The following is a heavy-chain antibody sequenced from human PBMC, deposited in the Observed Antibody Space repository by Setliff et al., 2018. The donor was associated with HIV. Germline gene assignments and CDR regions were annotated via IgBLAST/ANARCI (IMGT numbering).Heavy chain of an antibody. Sequence: SVKVSCKASGGIFSRFAFSWVRQAPGQGLEWRGGIIPIFGTPNYAQKFQGRVTITTDESTNTVYMELYSLTSEDTAIYYCSSSAGAVPTTAPYGDYYYYFYMDVWGKGTTVTVS. D-gene: IGHD1-1*01. CDR2: IIPIFGTP. CDR1: GGIFSRFA. V-gene: IGHV1-69*05. J-gene: IGHJ6*03. CDR3: SSSAGAVPTTAPYGDYYYYFYMDV.